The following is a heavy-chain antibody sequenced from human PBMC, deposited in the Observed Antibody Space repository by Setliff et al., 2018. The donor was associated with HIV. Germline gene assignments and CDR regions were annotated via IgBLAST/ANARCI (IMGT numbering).Heavy chain of an antibody. D-gene: IGHD3-10*01. V-gene: IGHV1-69*05. CDR3: ARAGGSGSYYLSWYYGMDV. CDR2: IIPIFGTA. Sequence: GASVKVSCKASGGTFSSYAISWVRQAPGQGLEWMGGIIPIFGTANYAQKFQGRVTITTDESTSTAYMELSSLRSEDTAVYYCARAGGSGSYYLSWYYGMDVWGQGTTVTV. CDR1: GGTFSSYA. J-gene: IGHJ6*02.